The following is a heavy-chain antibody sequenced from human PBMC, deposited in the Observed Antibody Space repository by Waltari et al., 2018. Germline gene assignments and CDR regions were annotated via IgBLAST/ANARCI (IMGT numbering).Heavy chain of an antibody. J-gene: IGHJ4*02. CDR1: GCTVSSNY. CDR3: ASLDY. CDR2: IYSGGNT. Sequence: EVQLVETGGGLIQPGGSLRPSCAASGCTVSSNYMSWVRQAPGKGLEWVSIIYSGGNTYYADSVKCRFTISRDNSKNMVYLQMNSLRAEDTAVYYCASLDYWGQGALVTVSS. V-gene: IGHV3-53*02.